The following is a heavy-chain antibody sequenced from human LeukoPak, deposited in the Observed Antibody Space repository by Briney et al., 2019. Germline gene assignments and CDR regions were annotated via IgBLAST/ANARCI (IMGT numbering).Heavy chain of an antibody. J-gene: IGHJ4*02. CDR2: IYPGDSDT. CDR3: ARQDNGRYYYGSGTKSPFDY. V-gene: IGHV5-51*01. Sequence: GESLKISCKGSGYSFTSYWIGWVRQMPGKGLEWMGIIYPGDSDTRYSPSFQGQVTISADKSISTAYLQWSSLKASDTAMYYCARQDNGRYYYGSGTKSPFDYWGQGTLVTVSS. CDR1: GYSFTSYW. D-gene: IGHD3-10*01.